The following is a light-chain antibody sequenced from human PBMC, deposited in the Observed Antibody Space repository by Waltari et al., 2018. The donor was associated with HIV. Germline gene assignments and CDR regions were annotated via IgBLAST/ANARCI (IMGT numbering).Light chain of an antibody. V-gene: IGKV1-13*02. CDR3: QQFNSYPIT. J-gene: IGKJ5*01. CDR1: QGFGSA. CDR2: DAS. Sequence: AIQLTQSPSSLSPSVGDRVTITCRASQGFGSALAWYQQKPGKPPKLLIYDASSLESGVPSRFSGSESGTDFTLTISSLQPEDFATYYCQQFNSYPITFGQGTRLEIK.